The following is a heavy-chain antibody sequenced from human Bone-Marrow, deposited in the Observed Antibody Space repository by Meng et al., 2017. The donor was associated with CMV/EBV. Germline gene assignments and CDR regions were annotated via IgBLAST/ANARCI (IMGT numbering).Heavy chain of an antibody. CDR1: GGTFSTYA. CDR2: IIPILGKT. CDR3: ASSGDSESGGYYRAVY. D-gene: IGHD3-22*01. Sequence: SVKVSCKASGGTFSTYAITWVRQAPGEGLEWMGGIIPILGKTNYAKRLQGRVTITADKSTTTAYMELSSLRSEDTAVYYCASSGDSESGGYYRAVYWGQGTLVTVSS. J-gene: IGHJ4*02. V-gene: IGHV1-69*10.